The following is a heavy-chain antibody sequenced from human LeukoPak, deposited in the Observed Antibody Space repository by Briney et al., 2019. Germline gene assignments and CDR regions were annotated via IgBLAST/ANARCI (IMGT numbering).Heavy chain of an antibody. D-gene: IGHD3-22*01. CDR1: GFTFRSYW. V-gene: IGHV3-7*01. J-gene: IGHJ4*02. CDR3: ARLMYYYDSSGYPDY. Sequence: GGSLRLSCVVSGFTFRSYWMTWVRQAPGKGLEWVANINEDGSEKYYVDSVKGRFTISKDTAQNLLYVQMSSLRAEDTAVYYCARLMYYYDSSGYPDYWGQGTLVTVSS. CDR2: INEDGSEK.